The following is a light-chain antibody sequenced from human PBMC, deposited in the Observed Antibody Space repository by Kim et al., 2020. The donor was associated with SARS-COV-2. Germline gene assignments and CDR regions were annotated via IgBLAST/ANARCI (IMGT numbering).Light chain of an antibody. CDR2: RHN. CDR1: SSNIGGGYD. J-gene: IGLJ2*01. CDR3: QAYDSRLSAVI. Sequence: RGVISCAGNSSNIGGGYDLHWYQQHSGRAPKLLIYRHNNRPSGVPDRFSGSKSGTSASLAINGLQADDEADYYCQAYDSRLSAVIFGGGTQLTVL. V-gene: IGLV1-40*01.